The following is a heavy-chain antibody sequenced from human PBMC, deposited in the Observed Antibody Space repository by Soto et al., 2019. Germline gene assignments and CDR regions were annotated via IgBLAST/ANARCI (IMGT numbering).Heavy chain of an antibody. V-gene: IGHV4-59*01. CDR2: IYYSGST. D-gene: IGHD3-22*01. CDR1: GGSISSYY. J-gene: IGHJ3*02. CDR3: ARGDSSGYYYGLDAFDI. Sequence: QVQLQESGPGLVKPSETLSLTCTVSGGSISSYYWSWIRQPPGKGLEWIGYIYYSGSTNYNPSLTSRVTISVDTSKNQFSLKLSSVTAADTAVYYCARGDSSGYYYGLDAFDIWGQGTMVTVSS.